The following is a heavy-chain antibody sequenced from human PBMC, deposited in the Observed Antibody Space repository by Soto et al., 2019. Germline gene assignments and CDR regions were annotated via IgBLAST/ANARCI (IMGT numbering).Heavy chain of an antibody. J-gene: IGHJ3*02. CDR1: GFTFSSYA. Sequence: EVQLLESGGGLVQPGGSLRLSCAASGFTFSSYAMSWVRQAPGKGLEWVSAISGSGGSTYYADSVKGRFTISRDNSKNSLFLQMYSLRAEDTAVYYCARDGSFYGSGSYYTPDAFDIWGQGTMVTVSS. CDR2: ISGSGGST. D-gene: IGHD3-10*01. CDR3: ARDGSFYGSGSYYTPDAFDI. V-gene: IGHV3-23*01.